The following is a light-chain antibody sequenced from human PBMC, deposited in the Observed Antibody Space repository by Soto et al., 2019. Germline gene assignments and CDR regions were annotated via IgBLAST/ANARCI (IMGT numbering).Light chain of an antibody. CDR2: EVS. Sequence: QSALTQPASVSGSPGQSITISCTGTSSDVGSYNLVSWYQQHPGKAPKLMIYEVSKRPSGVSKRFSGSKSGNTASLTISGLQAEDEADYYCCSYAGSREVFGGGTKLTVL. J-gene: IGLJ3*02. CDR1: SSDVGSYNL. V-gene: IGLV2-23*02. CDR3: CSYAGSREV.